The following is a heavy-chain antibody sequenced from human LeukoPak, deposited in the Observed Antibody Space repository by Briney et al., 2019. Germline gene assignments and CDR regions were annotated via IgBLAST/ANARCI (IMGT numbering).Heavy chain of an antibody. Sequence: SQTLSLTCTVSGGSISSGGYYWSWIRQPPGKGREWIGYIYHSGSTYYNPFLKSRVTISVDRSKNQFSLKLSSVTAADTAVYYCARDEARYRGWFDPWGQGTLVTVSS. CDR2: IYHSGST. CDR3: ARDEARYRGWFDP. CDR1: GGSISSGGYY. V-gene: IGHV4-30-2*01. D-gene: IGHD1-26*01. J-gene: IGHJ5*02.